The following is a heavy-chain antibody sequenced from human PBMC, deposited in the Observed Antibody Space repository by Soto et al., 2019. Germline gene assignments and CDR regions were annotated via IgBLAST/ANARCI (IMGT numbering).Heavy chain of an antibody. V-gene: IGHV3-72*01. CDR1: GFTFSDHY. Sequence: EVQLVESVGGLVQPGGSLRLSCAASGFTFSDHYMDWVRQAPGKGLEWVGRTRNKANSYTTEYAASVKGRFTISRDDSKHSLYLQMNSLKTEDTAVYYCARGQNSIYGGYYFDYWGQGTLVTVSS. CDR3: ARGQNSIYGGYYFDY. CDR2: TRNKANSYTT. J-gene: IGHJ4*02. D-gene: IGHD4-4*01.